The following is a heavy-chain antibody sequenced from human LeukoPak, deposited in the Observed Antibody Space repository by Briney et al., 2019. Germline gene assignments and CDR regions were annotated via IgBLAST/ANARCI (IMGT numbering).Heavy chain of an antibody. J-gene: IGHJ4*02. D-gene: IGHD6-13*01. Sequence: PGGSLRLSCAASGFTFSDYYMSWIRQAPGKGLEWVSYISSSGSTIYYADSVKGRFTISRDNAKNSLYQQMNSLRAEDTALYHCARDGDSSSWTEFDYWGQGTLVTVSS. CDR1: GFTFSDYY. CDR3: ARDGDSSSWTEFDY. V-gene: IGHV3-11*01. CDR2: ISSSGSTI.